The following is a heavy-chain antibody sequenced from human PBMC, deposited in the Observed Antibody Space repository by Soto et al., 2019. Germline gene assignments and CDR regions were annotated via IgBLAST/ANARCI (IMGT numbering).Heavy chain of an antibody. CDR3: AREADPYNWNRSVGY. CDR2: ISSSGNT. CDR1: DGSISNFY. D-gene: IGHD1-20*01. Sequence: PSETLSLTCTVSDGSISNFYWSWIRQPPGKGLEWIGYISSSGNTNYNPSLKSRVSISVDTSKNQFSLKLSSVTAADTAVYYCAREADPYNWNRSVGYWGQGTLVTVSS. V-gene: IGHV4-4*08. J-gene: IGHJ4*02.